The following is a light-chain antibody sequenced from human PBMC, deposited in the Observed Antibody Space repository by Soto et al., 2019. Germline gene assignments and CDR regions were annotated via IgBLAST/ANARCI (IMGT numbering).Light chain of an antibody. J-gene: IGKJ1*01. V-gene: IGKV3-15*01. CDR3: QQYNNWPPWT. CDR2: GAS. CDR1: QSVSSN. Sequence: EIVMTQSPATLSVSPGERATLSCRASQSVSSNLAWYQQKPGQAPRLLIYGASTSATGIPARCSGSGSGTEFTLTISSLQSEDFAVYYCQQYNNWPPWTFGQGTKVVLK.